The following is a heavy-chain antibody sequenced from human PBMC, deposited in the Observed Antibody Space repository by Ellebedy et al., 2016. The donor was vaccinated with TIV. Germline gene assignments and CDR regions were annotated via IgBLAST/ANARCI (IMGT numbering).Heavy chain of an antibody. CDR1: GGTFSSFS. D-gene: IGHD3-16*01. CDR3: ARNGGTYAFDI. V-gene: IGHV1-69*05. CDR2: IIPLFGPP. J-gene: IGHJ3*02. Sequence: AASVKVSCKASGGTFSSFSVRWVRQAPGQGLEWMGGIIPLFGPPNYAQKFQGRVTISTDESTSTAYMELSSLRSDDTAVYYCARNGGTYAFDIWGQGTMVTVSS.